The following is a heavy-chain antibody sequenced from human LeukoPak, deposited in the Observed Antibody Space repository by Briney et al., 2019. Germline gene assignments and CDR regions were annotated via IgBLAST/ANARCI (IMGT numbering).Heavy chain of an antibody. D-gene: IGHD3-9*01. V-gene: IGHV1-2*02. J-gene: IGHJ6*02. CDR1: GYTFTGYY. CDR2: INPNSGGT. Sequence: GASVKVSCKASGYTFTGYYMHWVRQAPGQGLEWMGWINPNSGGTNYAQKFQGRVTMTRDTSISTAYMELSRLRSDDTAVYYCARVDDILTGYCKGAYYYYGMDVWGQGTTVTVSS. CDR3: ARVDDILTGYCKGAYYYYGMDV.